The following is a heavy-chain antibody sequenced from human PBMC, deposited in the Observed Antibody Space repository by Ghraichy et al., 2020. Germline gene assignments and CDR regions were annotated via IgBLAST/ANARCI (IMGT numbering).Heavy chain of an antibody. D-gene: IGHD5-24*01. CDR3: ARDGYNFFPLLIY. J-gene: IGHJ4*02. V-gene: IGHV3-7*01. Sequence: GGSLRLSCAASGFTFSSYWMSWVRQAPGKGLEWVANIKQDGSEKYYVDSVKGRFTISRDNAKNSLYLQMNSLRAEDTAVYYCARDGYNFFPLLIYWGQGTLVTVSS. CDR2: IKQDGSEK. CDR1: GFTFSSYW.